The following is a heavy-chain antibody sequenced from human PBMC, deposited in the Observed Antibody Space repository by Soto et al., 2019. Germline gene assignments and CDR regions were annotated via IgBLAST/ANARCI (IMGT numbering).Heavy chain of an antibody. J-gene: IGHJ5*02. D-gene: IGHD2-2*01. CDR1: GFTFSSYS. Sequence: GGSLRLSCAASGFTFSSYSMNWVRQAPGKGLEWVSSISSSSSYIYYADSVKGRFTISRDNAKNSLYLQMNSLRAEDTAVYYCARDPDIVVVPASVKNWFDPWGQGTLVTVSS. V-gene: IGHV3-21*01. CDR2: ISSSSSYI. CDR3: ARDPDIVVVPASVKNWFDP.